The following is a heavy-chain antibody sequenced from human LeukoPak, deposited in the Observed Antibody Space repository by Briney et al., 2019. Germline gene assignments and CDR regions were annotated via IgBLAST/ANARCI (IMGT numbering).Heavy chain of an antibody. J-gene: IGHJ6*03. CDR1: GYTFTGYY. D-gene: IGHD6-13*01. Sequence: ASVKVSCKASGYTFTGYYMHWVRQAPGQGLEWMGWINPNSGGTNYAQKFQGWVTMTRDTSISTAYMELSRLRSEDTAVYYCASSSSWYPYYYYMDVWGKGTTVTVSS. V-gene: IGHV1-2*04. CDR3: ASSSSWYPYYYYMDV. CDR2: INPNSGGT.